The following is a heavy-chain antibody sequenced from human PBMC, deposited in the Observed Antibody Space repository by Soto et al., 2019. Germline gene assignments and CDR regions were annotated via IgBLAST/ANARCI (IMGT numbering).Heavy chain of an antibody. V-gene: IGHV1-8*01. CDR1: GYTFTSYD. CDR3: ARVSGSVYCSGGSCSDY. CDR2: MNPNSGNT. D-gene: IGHD2-15*01. J-gene: IGHJ4*02. Sequence: ASVKVSCKASGYTFTSYDINWVRQATGQGLEWMGWMNPNSGNTGYAQKFQGRVTMTRNTSISTAYMELSSPRSEDTAVYYCARVSGSVYCSGGSCSDYWGQGTLVTVSS.